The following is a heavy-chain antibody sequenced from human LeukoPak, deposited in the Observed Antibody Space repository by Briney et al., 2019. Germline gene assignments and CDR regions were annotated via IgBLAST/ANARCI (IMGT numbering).Heavy chain of an antibody. V-gene: IGHV1-18*01. CDR3: ARASIVASSSWSFDY. Sequence: ASVKVSCKASGYTFTSYGISWVRQAPGQGLEWMGWISAYNGNTNYAQKLQGRVTMTTDTSTSTAYMELRSLRSDDTAVYYCARASIVASSSWSFDYWGQGTLVTVSS. D-gene: IGHD6-13*01. CDR1: GYTFTSYG. CDR2: ISAYNGNT. J-gene: IGHJ4*02.